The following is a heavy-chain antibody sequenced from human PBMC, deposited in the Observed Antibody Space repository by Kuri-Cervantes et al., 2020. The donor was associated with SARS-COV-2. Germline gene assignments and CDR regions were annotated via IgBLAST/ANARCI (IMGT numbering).Heavy chain of an antibody. CDR1: GFTFSNYA. CDR3: ARVSRSGYLDY. CDR2: ISSNGDST. J-gene: IGHJ4*02. D-gene: IGHD3-3*01. Sequence: GESLKIFCAASGFTFSNYAMYWVRQAPGKGLGYVSAISSNGDSTYYADSVKGRFTMSRDNSENTLYLQMGSLRAEDMAVYYCARVSRSGYLDYWGQGTLVTVSS. V-gene: IGHV3-64*02.